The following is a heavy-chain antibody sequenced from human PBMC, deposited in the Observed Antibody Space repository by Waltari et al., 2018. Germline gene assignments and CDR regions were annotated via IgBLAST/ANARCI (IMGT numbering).Heavy chain of an antibody. J-gene: IGHJ6*02. V-gene: IGHV3-74*03. D-gene: IGHD1-1*01. Sequence: EEQLVESGGGLVQPGDSLRLSCAASGFTFSTYWMNWVRQAPGKGPLWVSRISSDASDTAYADSVKGRFTISRDNAKITLYLQMNRRRAEDTAVYYCARVARRTYRSPVPGRHYYYGMDVWGQGTTVTVSS. CDR1: GFTFSTYW. CDR3: ARVARRTYRSPVPGRHYYYGMDV. CDR2: ISSDASDT.